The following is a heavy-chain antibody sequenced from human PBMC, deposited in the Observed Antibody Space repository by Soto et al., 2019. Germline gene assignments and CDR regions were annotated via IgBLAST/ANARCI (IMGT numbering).Heavy chain of an antibody. CDR3: ARFNWYVDL. CDR2: IYYSGST. V-gene: IGHV4-59*08. CDR1: GGSISSYY. Sequence: QVQLQESGPGLVKPSETLSLTCTVSGGSISSYYWSWIRQPPGKGLEWIGYIYYSGSTNYNPSLMSGFTISVDTSKNQSSLKLSSVTAADTAVYYCARFNWYVDLWGRGTLVTVSS. J-gene: IGHJ2*01.